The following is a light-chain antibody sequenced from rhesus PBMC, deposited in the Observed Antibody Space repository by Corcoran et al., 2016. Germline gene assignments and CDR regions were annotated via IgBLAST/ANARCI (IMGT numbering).Light chain of an antibody. CDR3: QQYSSAPPWA. CDR1: QGIASW. CDR2: KAA. Sequence: DIQMTQSPSSVAASVGERVTITCRASQGIASWLAWYQQRPGKAPKLLIYKAASLQSGVTSRFSGRVSGTDFTLTISSLQPEAFAPYYCQQYSSAPPWAFGQGTKVEIK. V-gene: IGKV1-21*01. J-gene: IGKJ1*01.